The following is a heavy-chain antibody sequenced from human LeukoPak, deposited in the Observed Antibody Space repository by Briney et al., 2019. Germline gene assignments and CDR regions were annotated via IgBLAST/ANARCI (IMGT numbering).Heavy chain of an antibody. J-gene: IGHJ4*02. CDR2: IYYSGST. CDR1: GGSISSYY. Sequence: SETLSLTCTVSGGSISSYYWSWIRQPPGKGLEWIGYIYYSGSTTYNPFLKSRVTISVDSSKNQFSLKLTSVTAADTAVYYCARDGAYSSSWYFDYWGQGTLVTVSS. V-gene: IGHV4-59*01. D-gene: IGHD6-13*01. CDR3: ARDGAYSSSWYFDY.